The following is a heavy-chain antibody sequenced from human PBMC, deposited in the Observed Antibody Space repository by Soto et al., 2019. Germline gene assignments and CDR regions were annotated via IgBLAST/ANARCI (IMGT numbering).Heavy chain of an antibody. CDR2: IIPILGIA. V-gene: IGHV1-69*02. Sequence: ASVKVSCKASGGTFSSYTISWVRQAPGQGLEWMGRIIPILGIANYAQKFQGRVTITADKSTSTAYMELSSLRSEDTAVYYCARGSAAAGNSSYYYYYMDVWGKGTTVTVSS. J-gene: IGHJ6*03. D-gene: IGHD6-13*01. CDR3: ARGSAAAGNSSYYYYYMDV. CDR1: GGTFSSYT.